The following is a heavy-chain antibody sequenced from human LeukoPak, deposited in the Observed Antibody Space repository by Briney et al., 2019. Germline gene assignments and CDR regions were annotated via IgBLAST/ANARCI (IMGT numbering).Heavy chain of an antibody. D-gene: IGHD6-13*01. Sequence: PGGSLRLSGAASEFTASATYMAWFRQAPGKGRDWFSVIYTRGGTYDADSVKGRFNIYRDTSKNTLDLQMNSLRLEDTAVYYCVKGSGIAGRHGYYYYLDVWGNGTTVTVSS. CDR1: EFTASATY. CDR3: VKGSGIAGRHGYYYYLDV. J-gene: IGHJ6*03. CDR2: IYTRGGT. V-gene: IGHV3-66*01.